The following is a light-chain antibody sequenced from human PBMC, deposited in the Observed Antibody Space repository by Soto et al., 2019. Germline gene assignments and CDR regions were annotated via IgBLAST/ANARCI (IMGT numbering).Light chain of an antibody. CDR3: SSYAGSNNYV. CDR2: EVS. V-gene: IGLV2-8*01. Sequence: HSALTQPPSASGSPGQSVTISCTGTSSDVGGYNYVSWYQQHPGKATKLMIYEVSKRPSGVPDRFSGSKSGNTASLTVSGLQAEDEADYYCSSYAGSNNYVFGTG. CDR1: SSDVGGYNY. J-gene: IGLJ1*01.